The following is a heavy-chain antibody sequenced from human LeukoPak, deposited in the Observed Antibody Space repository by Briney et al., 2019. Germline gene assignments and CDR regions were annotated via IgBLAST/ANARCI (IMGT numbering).Heavy chain of an antibody. Sequence: PSETLSLTCTVSGGSISSYYWSWIRQPPGKGLEWIGYIYYSGSTNYNPSLKSRVTISVDTSKNQFSLKLSSVTAADTAVYYCARGDSSIAARRRVYYFDYWGQGTLVTVSS. CDR1: GGSISSYY. CDR2: IYYSGST. V-gene: IGHV4-59*01. D-gene: IGHD6-6*01. CDR3: ARGDSSIAARRRVYYFDY. J-gene: IGHJ4*02.